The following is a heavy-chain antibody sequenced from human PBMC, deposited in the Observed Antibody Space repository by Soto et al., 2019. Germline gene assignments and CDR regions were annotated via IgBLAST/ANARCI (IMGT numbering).Heavy chain of an antibody. V-gene: IGHV1-18*01. Sequence: ASVKVSCKASGYMFTSYGISWVRQAPGQGLEWMGWISAYNGNTNYEQELQGRVTMTTDTSTSTAYMELRSLRSDDTAVYYCATSKTPYSSGWSYDVSAFDIWGQGTMVTVSS. CDR2: ISAYNGNT. J-gene: IGHJ3*02. D-gene: IGHD6-19*01. CDR3: ATSKTPYSSGWSYDVSAFDI. CDR1: GYMFTSYG.